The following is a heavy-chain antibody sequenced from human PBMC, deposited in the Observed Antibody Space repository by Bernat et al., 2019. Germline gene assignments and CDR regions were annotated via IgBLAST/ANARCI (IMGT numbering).Heavy chain of an antibody. V-gene: IGHV5-10-1*03. J-gene: IGHJ6*03. D-gene: IGHD3-3*01. CDR3: ARTDYDCWSGYPYYYYMDV. CDR1: GYSFTSYW. Sequence: EVQLVQSGAEVKKPGESLRISCKGSGYSFTSYWISWVRQMPGKGLEWRGRIDPSDSYTNYSPSCQGHVTISADKSISTAYLQWSSLKASDTAMYYCARTDYDCWSGYPYYYYMDVWGKGTTVTVSS. CDR2: IDPSDSYT.